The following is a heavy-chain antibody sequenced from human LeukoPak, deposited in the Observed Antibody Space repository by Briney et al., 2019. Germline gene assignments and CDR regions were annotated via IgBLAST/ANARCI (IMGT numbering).Heavy chain of an antibody. V-gene: IGHV1-2*06. J-gene: IGHJ4*02. CDR3: ARVAEDDSLDY. Sequence: ASVKVSCKASGYTFTGYYMHWVRQAPGQGLEWMGRINPNSGGTNYAQKFQGRVTMTRDTSISTAYMGLSRLRSDDTAVYYCARVAEDDSLDYWGQGTLVTVSS. D-gene: IGHD3-22*01. CDR2: INPNSGGT. CDR1: GYTFTGYY.